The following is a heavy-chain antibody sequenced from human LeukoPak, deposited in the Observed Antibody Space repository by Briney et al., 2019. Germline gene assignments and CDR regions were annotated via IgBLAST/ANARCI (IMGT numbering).Heavy chain of an antibody. V-gene: IGHV3-30*18. CDR2: ISYDGSNK. CDR3: AKDGSSSSWLPRFDP. J-gene: IGHJ5*02. Sequence: SCKASGYTFTSYYMHWVRQAPGKGLEWVAVISYDGSNKYYADSVKGRFTISRDNSKNTLYLQMNSLRAEDTAVYYCAKDGSSSSWLPRFDPWGQGTLVTVSS. CDR1: GYTFTSYY. D-gene: IGHD6-13*01.